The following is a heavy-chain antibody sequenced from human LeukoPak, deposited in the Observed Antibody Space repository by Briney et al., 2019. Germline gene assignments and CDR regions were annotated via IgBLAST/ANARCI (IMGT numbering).Heavy chain of an antibody. V-gene: IGHV1-69*05. D-gene: IGHD3-10*01. CDR2: IIPIFGTA. CDR3: ARGQWFGEDY. Sequence: SVKVSCKASGGTFSSYAISWVRQAPGQGLEWMGGIIPIFGTANYAQKFQGRVTITRNTSISTAYMELSSLRSEDTAVYYCARGQWFGEDYWGQGTLVTVSS. J-gene: IGHJ4*02. CDR1: GGTFSSYA.